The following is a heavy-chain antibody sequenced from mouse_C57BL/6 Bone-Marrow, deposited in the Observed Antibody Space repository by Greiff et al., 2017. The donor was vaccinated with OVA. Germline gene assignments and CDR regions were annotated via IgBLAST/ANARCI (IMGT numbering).Heavy chain of an antibody. V-gene: IGHV1-18*01. D-gene: IGHD2-5*01. CDR3: ARKAYSNDPYWYFDV. CDR1: GYTFTDYN. J-gene: IGHJ1*03. CDR2: INPNNGGT. Sequence: VQLQQSGPELVKPGASVKIPCKASGYTFTDYNMDWVKQSHGKSLEWIGDINPNNGGTIYNQKFKGKATLTVDKSSSTAYMELRSLTSEDTAVYYCARKAYSNDPYWYFDVWGTGTTVTVSS.